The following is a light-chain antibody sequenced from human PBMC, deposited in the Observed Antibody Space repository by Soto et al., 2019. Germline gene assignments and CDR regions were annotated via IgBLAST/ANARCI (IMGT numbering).Light chain of an antibody. Sequence: EIVLTQSPGTLSLSPGERATLSCRASQSATSTYLAWYQQKPGQGPRLLIYGASSRATGIPDRFSASGSGTDFTLSISRLEPEDFAVYYCQQHGNSPLTFGGGTKVEIK. V-gene: IGKV3-20*01. CDR1: QSATSTY. J-gene: IGKJ4*01. CDR2: GAS. CDR3: QQHGNSPLT.